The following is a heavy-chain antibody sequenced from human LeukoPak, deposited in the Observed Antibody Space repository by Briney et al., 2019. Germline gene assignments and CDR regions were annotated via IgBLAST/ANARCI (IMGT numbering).Heavy chain of an antibody. CDR3: ASRTKLGPGEDAFDI. J-gene: IGHJ3*02. Sequence: GSLRLSCAASGFSVSTNYMSWVRQPPGKGLEWIGSIYYSGSTYYNPSLKSRVTISVDTSKNQFSLKLSSVTAADTAVYYCASRTKLGPGEDAFDIWGQGTMVTVSS. CDR1: GFSVSTNY. CDR2: IYYSGST. V-gene: IGHV4-39*01. D-gene: IGHD3-10*01.